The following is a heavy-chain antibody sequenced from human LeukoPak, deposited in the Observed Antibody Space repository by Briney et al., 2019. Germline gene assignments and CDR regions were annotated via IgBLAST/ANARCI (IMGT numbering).Heavy chain of an antibody. CDR1: GGSISSSSYN. CDR3: ARPPGIAAAWFDP. CDR2: IDNTGST. Sequence: PSETLSLTCTVSGGSISSSSYNWGWIRQPPGKGLEWFGIIDNTGSTYYNPSLKSRVAISVDTSKDQLSLKLSSVTAADTAAYYCARPPGIAAAWFDPWGQGTLVTVSS. D-gene: IGHD6-13*01. J-gene: IGHJ5*02. V-gene: IGHV4-39*01.